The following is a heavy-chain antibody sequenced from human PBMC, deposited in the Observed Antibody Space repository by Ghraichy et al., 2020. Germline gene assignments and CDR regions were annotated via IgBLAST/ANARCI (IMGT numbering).Heavy chain of an antibody. D-gene: IGHD6-6*01. CDR2: IRYDGSNK. V-gene: IGHV3-30*02. CDR1: GFTFSSYG. CDR3: AKLWGAALGLDY. J-gene: IGHJ4*02. Sequence: GGSLRLSCAASGFTFSSYGMHWVRQAPGKGLEWVAFIRYDGSNKYYADSVKGRFTISRDNSKNTLYLQMNSLRAEDTAVYYCAKLWGAALGLDYWGQGTLVTVSS.